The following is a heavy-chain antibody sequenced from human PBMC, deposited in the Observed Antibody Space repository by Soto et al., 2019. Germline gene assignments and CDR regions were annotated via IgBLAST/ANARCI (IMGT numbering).Heavy chain of an antibody. CDR3: ASSLGSYSGWFAP. D-gene: IGHD1-26*01. CDR2: ISGSGGST. J-gene: IGHJ5*02. V-gene: IGHV3-23*01. Sequence: VQLLESGGGLVQPGGSLRLSCAASGFTFSSYAMSWVRQAPWQGLEWVSAISGSGGSTYYADSVTGRFTISRDNSKNTLYLQMNSLRAEDTAVYYCASSLGSYSGWFAPCGQGTLVTVSS. CDR1: GFTFSSYA.